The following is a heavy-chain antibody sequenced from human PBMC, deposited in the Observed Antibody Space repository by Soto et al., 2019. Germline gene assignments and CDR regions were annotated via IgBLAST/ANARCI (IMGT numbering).Heavy chain of an antibody. Sequence: GSLRLSCAASGFTFSSYGMHWVRQAPGKGLEWVAVISYDGSNKYYADSVKGRFTISRDNSKNTLYLQMNSLRAEDTAVYYCANEYPDYCGQGTLVTVSS. CDR1: GFTFSSYG. V-gene: IGHV3-30*18. CDR2: ISYDGSNK. J-gene: IGHJ4*02. CDR3: ANEYPDY.